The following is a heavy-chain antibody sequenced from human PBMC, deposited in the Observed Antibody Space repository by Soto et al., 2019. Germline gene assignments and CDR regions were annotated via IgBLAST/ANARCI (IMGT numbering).Heavy chain of an antibody. CDR1: GYSFANYW. CDR2: IYPADSDT. V-gene: IGHV5-51*01. Sequence: XSLKISCKASGYSFANYWIGWVRQMPGKGLEWMGIIYPADSDTRYNPSFQGQVTISADKSISTAYLKWRSLKASDTAMYYCARHDYGDYWGQGTLVTVSS. J-gene: IGHJ4*02. CDR3: ARHDYGDY.